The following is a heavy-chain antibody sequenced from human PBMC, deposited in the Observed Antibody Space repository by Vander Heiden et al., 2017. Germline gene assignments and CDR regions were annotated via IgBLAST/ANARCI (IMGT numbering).Heavy chain of an antibody. CDR3: ASGVVGARGGY. CDR2: INSDGSST. CDR1: GFPFRSYW. V-gene: IGHV3-74*01. Sequence: EVQLVESGGGLVQPGESLRLSCAASGFPFRSYWMHWVRQAPGKGLVWVSRINSDGSSTSYADPVKGRFTISRDNAKNTLYLQMNSLRAEDTAVYYCASGVVGARGGYWGQGTLVTVSS. J-gene: IGHJ4*02. D-gene: IGHD1-26*01.